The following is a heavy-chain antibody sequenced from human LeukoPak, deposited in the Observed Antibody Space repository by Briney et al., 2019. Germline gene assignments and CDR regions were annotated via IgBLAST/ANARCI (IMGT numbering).Heavy chain of an antibody. CDR1: GFTFSSYA. J-gene: IGHJ4*02. V-gene: IGHV3-23*01. CDR2: ISGSGGST. Sequence: PGGSLRLSCAVSGFTFSSYAMSWVRQAPGKGLEWVSAISGSGGSTYYADSVKGRFTISRDNSKNTLYLQMNSLRAEDTAVYYCAKCGDYDFWSGYYWDYWGQGTLVTVSS. CDR3: AKCGDYDFWSGYYWDY. D-gene: IGHD3-3*01.